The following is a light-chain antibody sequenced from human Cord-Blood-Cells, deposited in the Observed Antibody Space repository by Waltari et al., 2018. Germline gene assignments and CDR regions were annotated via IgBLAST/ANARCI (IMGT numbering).Light chain of an antibody. CDR1: SSDVGGYNY. CDR3: SSYTSSSTLV. V-gene: IGLV2-14*03. CDR2: DVS. J-gene: IGLJ3*02. Sequence: QSALTQPASVSGSPGQSITISCTGTSSDVGGYNYVSWYQQHPGKAPKLMIYDVSNRPSGVSNRFSGSKPGNTASLTISGRQAEDEAEYYCSSYTSSSTLVFGGGTKLTVL.